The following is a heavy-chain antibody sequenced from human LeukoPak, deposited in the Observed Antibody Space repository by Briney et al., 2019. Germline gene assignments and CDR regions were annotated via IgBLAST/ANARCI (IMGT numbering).Heavy chain of an antibody. Sequence: GGSLRLSCAASGFTFSSYAMSWVRQAPGKGLEWVSAISGSGGSTYYADSVKGRFTISRDNSKNTLYLQMNSLRAEDTAVYYCAKGDIVVVVAASLFDYWSQGTLVTVSS. D-gene: IGHD2-15*01. V-gene: IGHV3-23*01. J-gene: IGHJ4*02. CDR1: GFTFSSYA. CDR3: AKGDIVVVVAASLFDY. CDR2: ISGSGGST.